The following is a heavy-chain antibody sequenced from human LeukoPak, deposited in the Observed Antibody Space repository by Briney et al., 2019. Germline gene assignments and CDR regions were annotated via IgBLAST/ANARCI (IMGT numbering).Heavy chain of an antibody. J-gene: IGHJ4*02. V-gene: IGHV3-30-3*01. Sequence: LSGGSLRLSYAASGFTFSSYSMHWVRQAPGKGLEWVAVISYDGSNKYYADSVKGRFTISRDNSKNTLYLQMNSLRAEDTAVYYCAREGDYWGQGTLVTVSS. CDR2: ISYDGSNK. CDR1: GFTFSSYS. CDR3: AREGDY.